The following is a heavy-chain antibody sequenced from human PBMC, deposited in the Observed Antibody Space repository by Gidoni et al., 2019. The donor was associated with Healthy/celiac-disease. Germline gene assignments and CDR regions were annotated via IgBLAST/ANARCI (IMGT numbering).Heavy chain of an antibody. D-gene: IGHD3-10*01. CDR1: GYTFTGYY. CDR2: INPNSGGT. Sequence: QVQLVQSGAEVKKPGASVKVSCKASGYTFTGYYMHWVRQAPGQGLEWMGRINPNSGGTNYAQKFQGRVTMTRDTSISTAYMELSRLRSDDTAVYYCARIVYGSGSYRRPITRNRGNFDYWGQGTLVTVSS. CDR3: ARIVYGSGSYRRPITRNRGNFDY. V-gene: IGHV1-2*06. J-gene: IGHJ4*02.